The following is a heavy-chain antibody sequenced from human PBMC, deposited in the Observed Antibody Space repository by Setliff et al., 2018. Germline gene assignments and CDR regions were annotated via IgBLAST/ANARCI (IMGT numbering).Heavy chain of an antibody. CDR3: ARGPRDGYNSGLDY. CDR1: GFTFSSYW. CDR2: IRSKAYGGTT. J-gene: IGHJ4*02. D-gene: IGHD5-12*01. V-gene: IGHV3-49*04. Sequence: GESLKISCAASGFTFSSYWMSWVRQAPGKGLEWVGFIRSKAYGGTTEYAASVKGRFTISRPDSEISMYLQMNSLETEDTAVYFCARGPRDGYNSGLDYWGQGALVTVSS.